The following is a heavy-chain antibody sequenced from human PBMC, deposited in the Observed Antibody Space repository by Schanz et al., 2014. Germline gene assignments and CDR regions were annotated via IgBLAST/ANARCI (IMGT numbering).Heavy chain of an antibody. J-gene: IGHJ4*02. CDR1: GFTVNTNY. Sequence: VQLVESGGGLIQPGGSLRLSCAVSGFTVNTNYMSWIRQAPGKGLEWVSYISHNSHYTNYADSVKGRFTISRDTAENSVYLQMNSLRAEDTAVYYCARDGYRNGRPFDHWGQGTLVTVSS. CDR2: ISHNSHYT. D-gene: IGHD5-18*01. V-gene: IGHV3-11*06. CDR3: ARDGYRNGRPFDH.